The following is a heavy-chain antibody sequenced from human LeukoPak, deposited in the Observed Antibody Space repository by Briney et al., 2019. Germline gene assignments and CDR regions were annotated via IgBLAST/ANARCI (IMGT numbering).Heavy chain of an antibody. CDR3: ARKAYCGGDCYSFDY. Sequence: SETLSLTCTVSGGSISSYYWSWIRQPPGKGLKWIGNIYYSGYTTYSPSLRSRVTISVDTSKNQFSLKLSSVTAADTAVYYCARKAYCGGDCYSFDYWGQGTLVTVSS. J-gene: IGHJ4*02. CDR1: GGSISSYY. D-gene: IGHD2-21*02. CDR2: IYYSGYT. V-gene: IGHV4-59*12.